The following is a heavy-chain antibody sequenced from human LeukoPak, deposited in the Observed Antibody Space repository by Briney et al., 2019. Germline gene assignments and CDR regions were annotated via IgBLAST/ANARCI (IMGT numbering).Heavy chain of an antibody. Sequence: GGSLRLSCEASGFTFSTYWMTWVRQAPGKGLEWVANIKQHGSESYYVDSVKGRFIISRDNAKNSLYLHMSSLSGDDMAVYYCARGGLFRYGGTSGDFWGQGTLVTVSS. V-gene: IGHV3-7*01. J-gene: IGHJ4*02. CDR3: ARGGLFRYGGTSGDF. D-gene: IGHD4/OR15-4a*01. CDR2: IKQHGSES. CDR1: GFTFSTYW.